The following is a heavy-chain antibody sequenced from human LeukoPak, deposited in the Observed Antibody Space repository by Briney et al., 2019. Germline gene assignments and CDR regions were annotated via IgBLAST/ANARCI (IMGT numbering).Heavy chain of an antibody. Sequence: SVKVSCKASGDTFKRYGISWVRQAPGQGLEWMGRIIPIVDETDYTQKFQGRVTFTADKSTSTAYVDLSGLTSEDTGVYYCAAALYIGQLLSAFDFWGQGTPVIVSS. V-gene: IGHV1-69*04. CDR2: IIPIVDET. CDR1: GDTFKRYG. D-gene: IGHD3-10*01. CDR3: AAALYIGQLLSAFDF. J-gene: IGHJ4*02.